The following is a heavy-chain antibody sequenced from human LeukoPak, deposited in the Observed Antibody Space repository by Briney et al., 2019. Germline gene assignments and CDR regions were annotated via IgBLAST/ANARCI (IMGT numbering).Heavy chain of an antibody. CDR3: ARWGYYYDSSGYSDAFDI. J-gene: IGHJ3*02. D-gene: IGHD3-22*01. CDR1: GGSISSYY. Sequence: PSETLSLTCTVSGGSISSYYWSWIRQPPGKGLEWIGYIYYSGSTNYNPSLKSRVTISVDPSKNQVSMKLSSVTAADTAAYYCARWGYYYDSSGYSDAFDIWGEGTMVTVSS. CDR2: IYYSGST. V-gene: IGHV4-59*01.